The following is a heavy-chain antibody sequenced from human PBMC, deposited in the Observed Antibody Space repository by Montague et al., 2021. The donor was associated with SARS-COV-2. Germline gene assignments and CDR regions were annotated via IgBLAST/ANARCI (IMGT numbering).Heavy chain of an antibody. CDR3: ARGTGPRSITLFGVIISGHVFDI. D-gene: IGHD3-3*01. CDR1: LHSFGGYH. Sequence: SETLSLTCAVDLHSFGGYHWRRSDEPPAERQSPLEHVYRLVLANKNPSLKGQVIISVDPSKNQFSLNLGSVTAADTDVYYCARGTGPRSITLFGVIISGHVFDIWGQGTMVTVSS. CDR2: VYRLVLA. V-gene: IGHV4-34*01. J-gene: IGHJ3*02.